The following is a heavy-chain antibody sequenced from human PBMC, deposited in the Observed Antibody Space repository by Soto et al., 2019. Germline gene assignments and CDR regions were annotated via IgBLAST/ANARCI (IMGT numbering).Heavy chain of an antibody. CDR3: ARVKSVYYYYYGMDV. CDR2: ISAYNGNT. CDR1: GYTFTSYG. J-gene: IGHJ6*02. V-gene: IGHV1-18*01. Sequence: ASVKVSCKASGYTFTSYGISWVRQAPGQGLEWMGWISAYNGNTNYAQKLQGRVTITTDTSTSTAYMELRSLRSDYTAVYYCARVKSVYYYYYGMDVWGQGTTVTVSS.